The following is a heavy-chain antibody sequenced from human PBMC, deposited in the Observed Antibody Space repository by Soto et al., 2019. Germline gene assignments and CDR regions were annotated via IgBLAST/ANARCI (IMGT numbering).Heavy chain of an antibody. D-gene: IGHD3-10*01. Sequence: SETLSLTCTVSGGSISSYYWSWIRQPPGRGLEWIGYIYYSGSTNYNPSLKSRVTISVDTSKNQFSLKLSSVTAADTAVYYCARGAGITMVRGVMTPGNDAFDIWGQGTMVTVS. CDR3: ARGAGITMVRGVMTPGNDAFDI. CDR2: IYYSGST. CDR1: GGSISSYY. V-gene: IGHV4-59*01. J-gene: IGHJ3*02.